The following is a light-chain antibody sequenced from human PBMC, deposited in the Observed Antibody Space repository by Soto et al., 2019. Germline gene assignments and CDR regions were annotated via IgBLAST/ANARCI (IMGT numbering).Light chain of an antibody. J-gene: IGKJ1*01. Sequence: EVVMTQSPATLSVSPGERATLSCRASQTVSNNYLAWYQQNTGQAPRLLIYGASSRATGIPDRFSGSGSGTDLNLTISSLQPEDFATYYCQQSYSTPQTCGQGTKVDIK. CDR1: QTVSNNY. CDR2: GAS. V-gene: IGKV3D-20*02. CDR3: QQSYSTPQT.